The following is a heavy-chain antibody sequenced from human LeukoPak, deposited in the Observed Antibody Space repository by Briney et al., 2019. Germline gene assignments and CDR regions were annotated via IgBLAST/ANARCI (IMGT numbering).Heavy chain of an antibody. J-gene: IGHJ4*02. CDR2: IEEDGSET. Sequence: GGSLRLSCAASGFTFSTYWMTWVRQAPGKGPEWVANIEEDGSETYYVDSVKARFTISRDNAKKSLYLQMNSLRAEDTAVYYCARDSPGYLAYDSWGQGTLVTVSS. CDR1: GFTFSTYW. D-gene: IGHD1-1*01. V-gene: IGHV3-7*04. CDR3: ARDSPGYLAYDS.